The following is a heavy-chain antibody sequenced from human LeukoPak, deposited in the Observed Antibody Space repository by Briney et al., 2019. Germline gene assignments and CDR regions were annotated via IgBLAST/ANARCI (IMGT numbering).Heavy chain of an antibody. CDR2: MYHSGST. CDR3: VRYLGTTFDP. Sequence: SETLSLTCTVSGGSISIYYWTWIRQPPGKGLEWIGYMYHSGSTKYNPSLKSRVTISVDTSKNQFSLKLSSVAAADTSIYYCVRYLGTTFDPWGQGTLVTVSS. CDR1: GGSISIYY. V-gene: IGHV4-59*01. D-gene: IGHD1-1*01. J-gene: IGHJ5*02.